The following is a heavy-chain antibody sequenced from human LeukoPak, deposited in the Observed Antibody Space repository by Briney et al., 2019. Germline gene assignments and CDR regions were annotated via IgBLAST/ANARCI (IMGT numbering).Heavy chain of an antibody. J-gene: IGHJ4*02. Sequence: GALRLSCAASGFTFSSYAMHWVRKAPGKGLEWVAVISYDGSNKYYADSVKGRFTISRDNSKNTLYLQMNSLRAEDTAVYYCARGRGRSFDYWGQGTLVTVSS. CDR3: ARGRGRSFDY. V-gene: IGHV3-30-3*01. CDR2: ISYDGSNK. CDR1: GFTFSSYA.